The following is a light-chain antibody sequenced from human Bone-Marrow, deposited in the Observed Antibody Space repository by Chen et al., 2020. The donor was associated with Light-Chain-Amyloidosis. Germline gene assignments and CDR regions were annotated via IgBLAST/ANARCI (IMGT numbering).Light chain of an antibody. CDR3: QSADSSGTYEVI. J-gene: IGLJ2*01. CDR2: RDT. V-gene: IGLV3-25*03. Sequence: SYELTQPPSVSVSPGQTARITCSGDDLPTKYAYWYQQKPGQAPVLVIHRDTERPSGISEPFSGSSSGTTATLTISGVQAEDEADYHCQSADSSGTYEVIFGGGTKLIVL. CDR1: DLPTKY.